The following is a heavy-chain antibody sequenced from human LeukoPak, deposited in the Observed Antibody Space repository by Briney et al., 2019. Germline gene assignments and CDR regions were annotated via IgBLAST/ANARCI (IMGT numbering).Heavy chain of an antibody. V-gene: IGHV3-48*04. CDR2: VGIDSGNT. CDR3: ARDHRYAFDN. J-gene: IGHJ4*02. Sequence: GGSLRLSCATSGFTFSDYSMNWVRQAPGKGLEWISYVGIDSGNTKYADSVKGRFTISGDSAKNSVFLQMNSLRVEDTAVYYCARDHRYAFDNWGQGTLVTVSS. D-gene: IGHD5-12*01. CDR1: GFTFSDYS.